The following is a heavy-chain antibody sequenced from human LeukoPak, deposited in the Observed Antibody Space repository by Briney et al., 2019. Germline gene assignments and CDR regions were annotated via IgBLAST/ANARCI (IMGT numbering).Heavy chain of an antibody. J-gene: IGHJ6*03. V-gene: IGHV1-8*01. D-gene: IGHD5-18*01. CDR2: MNPNSGNT. CDR3: ALVTAMVTSYYYMDV. Sequence: ASVKVSCKASGYTFTSYDINWVRQATGQGLEWMGWMNPNSGNTGCAQKFQGRVTMTRNTSISTAYMELSSLRSEDTAVYYCALVTAMVTSYYYMDVWGKGTTVTVSS. CDR1: GYTFTSYD.